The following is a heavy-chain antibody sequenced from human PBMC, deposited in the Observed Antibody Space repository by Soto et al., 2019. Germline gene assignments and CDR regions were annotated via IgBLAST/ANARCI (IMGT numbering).Heavy chain of an antibody. D-gene: IGHD6-13*01. CDR2: IWYDGSNK. CDR1: GFTFSSYG. CDR3: ARDRVAAAGTVYY. J-gene: IGHJ4*02. Sequence: PGGSLRLSCAASGFTFSSYGMHWVRQAPGKGLEWVAVIWYDGSNKYYADSVKGRFTISRDNSKNTLYLQMNSLRAEDTAVYYCARDRVAAAGTVYYWGQGTLVTVSS. V-gene: IGHV3-33*01.